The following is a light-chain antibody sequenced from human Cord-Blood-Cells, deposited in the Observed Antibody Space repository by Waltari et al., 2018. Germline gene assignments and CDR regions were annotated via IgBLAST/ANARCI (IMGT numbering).Light chain of an antibody. CDR3: QQSYSTPQT. CDR2: AAS. Sequence: DIQMTQSPSSLSASVGERVTIPCRASQSISSNLHWYPQKPGKAPKLLIYAASSLQSGVPSRFSGSGSGTDFTLTISSLQPEDFATYYCQQSYSTPQTFGQGTKVEIK. CDR1: QSISSN. V-gene: IGKV1-39*01. J-gene: IGKJ1*01.